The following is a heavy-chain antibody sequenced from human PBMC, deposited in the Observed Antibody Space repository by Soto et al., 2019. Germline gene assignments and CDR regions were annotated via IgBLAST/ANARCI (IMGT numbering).Heavy chain of an antibody. V-gene: IGHV4-4*02. CDR3: ARHVAVPRTRGFDY. CDR2: IYHSGTT. D-gene: IGHD2-15*01. Sequence: SETLSLTCAVSGASISDNWWSWVRQPPGRGLEWIGEIYHSGTTTYNPSLKSRVIISVDKSASQISLTLNSVTAADTAIYYCARHVAVPRTRGFDYWGQGTPVTVSS. CDR1: GASISDNW. J-gene: IGHJ4*02.